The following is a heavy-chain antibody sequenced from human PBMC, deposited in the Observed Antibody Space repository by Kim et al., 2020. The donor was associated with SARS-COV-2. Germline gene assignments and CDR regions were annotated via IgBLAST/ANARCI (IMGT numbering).Heavy chain of an antibody. Sequence: GGSLRLSCAASGFTFDEYTMHWVRQAPGKGLEWVSLISWDGGSTYYADSVKGRFTISRDNSKNSLDLQMNSLRTEDTALYYCAKDFPRSGWYKDVFDIWGQGTMVTVSS. CDR2: ISWDGGST. CDR3: AKDFPRSGWYKDVFDI. V-gene: IGHV3-43*01. J-gene: IGHJ3*02. D-gene: IGHD6-19*01. CDR1: GFTFDEYT.